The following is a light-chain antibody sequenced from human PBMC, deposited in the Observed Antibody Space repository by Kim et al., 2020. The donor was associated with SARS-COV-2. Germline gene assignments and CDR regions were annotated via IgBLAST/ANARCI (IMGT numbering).Light chain of an antibody. CDR1: QYVHIW. J-gene: IGKJ1*01. V-gene: IGKV1-5*03. CDR3: QQYHSHST. Sequence: ASVGDTVTITCRASQYVHIWLAWYQLKPGQVPQLLIHKSYELQAGVPSRFRGGGSGTQFTLTIDSLQPGDFATYYCQQYHSHSTFGQGTKVDIK. CDR2: KSY.